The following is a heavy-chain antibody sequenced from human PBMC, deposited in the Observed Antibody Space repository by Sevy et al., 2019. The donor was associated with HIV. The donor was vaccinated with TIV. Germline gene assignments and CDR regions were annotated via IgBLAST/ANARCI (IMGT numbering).Heavy chain of an antibody. CDR1: GASISSGAYS. CDR3: ARDGGTMTTPGSFDI. Sequence: SETLSLTCAVSGASISSGAYSWNWIRQPPGKGLEWIGYIYHTGNTYYNPSLKSRITISLDRSKNQFSLRLSSVTAADTAVYFCARDGGTMTTPGSFDIWGQGTMVTVSS. CDR2: IYHTGNT. D-gene: IGHD4-17*01. V-gene: IGHV4-30-2*01. J-gene: IGHJ3*02.